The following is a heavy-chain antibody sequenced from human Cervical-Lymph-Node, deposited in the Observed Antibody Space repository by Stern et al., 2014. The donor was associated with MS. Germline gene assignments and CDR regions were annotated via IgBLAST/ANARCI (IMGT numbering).Heavy chain of an antibody. CDR3: ARDRSYSWFDP. D-gene: IGHD3-10*01. CDR2: ISYDGSDE. CDR1: GFTFSSHA. Sequence: QVQLVQSGGGVAQPGRSLRLSCAASGFTFSSHAMHWVRQAPGKGLEWVAAISYDGSDEFYADSVKGRFAISRDDSTKTLSLQMNSLTPEDTAVYYCARDRSYSWFDPWGQGTLVTVSS. J-gene: IGHJ5*02. V-gene: IGHV3-30*09.